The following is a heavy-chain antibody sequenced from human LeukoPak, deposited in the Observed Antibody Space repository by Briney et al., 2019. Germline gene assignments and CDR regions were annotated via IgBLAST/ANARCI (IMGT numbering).Heavy chain of an antibody. CDR1: GFTFSSYA. CDR3: AKARLARVHMYYFDY. V-gene: IGHV3-23*01. CDR2: ISGGGSST. Sequence: GGSLRLSCAASGFTFSSYAMSWVRQAPGKGLEWVSTISGGGSSTYSADSVKGRLTISRDNSKNTLYLQMNSLRAEDTAVYYCAKARLARVHMYYFDYWGQGTLVTVSS. J-gene: IGHJ4*02.